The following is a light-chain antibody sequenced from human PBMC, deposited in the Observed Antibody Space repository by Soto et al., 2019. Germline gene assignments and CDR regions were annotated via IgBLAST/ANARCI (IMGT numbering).Light chain of an antibody. J-gene: IGKJ1*01. Sequence: EIVITQSPATLSVSPGERATLSCSASQSVSSRLAWYQQKRGQAPRLLIYDASTRATGIPARFSGSGSGTEFNLTISSLQSEDFAIYYCRHYNNWPPETFGQGTKVDIK. CDR3: RHYNNWPPET. V-gene: IGKV3-15*01. CDR2: DAS. CDR1: QSVSSR.